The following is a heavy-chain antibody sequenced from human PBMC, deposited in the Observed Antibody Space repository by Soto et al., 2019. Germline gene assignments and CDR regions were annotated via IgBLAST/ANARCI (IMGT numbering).Heavy chain of an antibody. CDR2: IIPFFGTA. Sequence: GASVKVSCKASKDTFSNYAISWVRQAPGQGLEWMGGIIPFFGTAKYAQKFQGRVTITADKSTSTAYMELSSLRSEDTALYYCARERVGRTQRNIAAAGLFDYWGQGTLVTVSS. CDR3: ARERVGRTQRNIAAAGLFDY. CDR1: KDTFSNYA. J-gene: IGHJ4*02. D-gene: IGHD6-13*01. V-gene: IGHV1-69*06.